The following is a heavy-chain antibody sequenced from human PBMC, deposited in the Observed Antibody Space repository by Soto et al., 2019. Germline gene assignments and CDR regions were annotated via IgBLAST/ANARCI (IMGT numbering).Heavy chain of an antibody. D-gene: IGHD3-3*01. CDR3: ATGVIWSGLNWFGT. Sequence: GESLKISCAASGFTFSSYAMSWVRQAPGKGLEWVSAISGSGGSTYYADSVKGRFTISRDNSKNTLYLQMNSLRAEDTAVYYCATGVIWSGLNWFGTWGQGTRVTVSS. CDR2: ISGSGGST. J-gene: IGHJ5*02. CDR1: GFTFSSYA. V-gene: IGHV3-23*01.